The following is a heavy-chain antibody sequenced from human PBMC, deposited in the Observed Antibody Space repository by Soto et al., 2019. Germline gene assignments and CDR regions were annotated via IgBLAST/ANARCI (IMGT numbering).Heavy chain of an antibody. V-gene: IGHV4-59*01. D-gene: IGHD2-2*01. J-gene: IGHJ4*02. CDR1: YDSIGAYS. CDR3: AGHKPYCTSPSCYGSEF. Sequence: WTVVYDSIGAYSWRRVRQQPGKGLEWIGYMYNTGSAIYNPSVKSRVTMTLDTSKSQFSLKLTSMTAADTAVYYCAGHKPYCTSPSCYGSEFWGQGTLVTVSS. CDR2: MYNTGSA.